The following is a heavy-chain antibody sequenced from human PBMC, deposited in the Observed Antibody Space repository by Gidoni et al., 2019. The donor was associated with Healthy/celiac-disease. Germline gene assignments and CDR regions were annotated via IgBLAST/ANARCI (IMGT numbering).Heavy chain of an antibody. Sequence: EVQLVESGGGLVKPGGSLRLSCAASGFTFSNYIMNWVRQAPGKGLEWVSSISSTSSYIYYADSVKGRFTISRDNAKNSLYLQMNSLRAEDTAVYYCARDRERGWFDPWGQGTLVTVSS. D-gene: IGHD1-26*01. V-gene: IGHV3-21*01. J-gene: IGHJ5*02. CDR2: ISSTSSYI. CDR3: ARDRERGWFDP. CDR1: GFTFSNYI.